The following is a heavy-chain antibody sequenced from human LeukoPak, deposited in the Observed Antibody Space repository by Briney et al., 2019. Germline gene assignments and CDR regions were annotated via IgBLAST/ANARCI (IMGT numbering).Heavy chain of an antibody. CDR3: ARDWAYDILTGYLPQSGGFDP. D-gene: IGHD3-9*01. J-gene: IGHJ5*02. V-gene: IGHV4-61*01. Sequence: SETLSLTCTVSGGSVSSGSYYWSWIRQPPGKGLEWIGYIYYSGSTTYNPSLKSRVTISLDTSMNQFSLKLSSVTAADTAVYYCARDWAYDILTGYLPQSGGFDPWGQGTLVTVSS. CDR2: IYYSGST. CDR1: GGSVSSGSYY.